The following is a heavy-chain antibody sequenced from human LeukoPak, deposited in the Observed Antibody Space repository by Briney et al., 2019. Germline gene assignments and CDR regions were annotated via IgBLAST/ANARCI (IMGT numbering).Heavy chain of an antibody. CDR2: IRYDGSNK. CDR1: GFSFSSYG. D-gene: IGHD3-10*01. J-gene: IGHJ4*02. V-gene: IGHV3-30*02. CDR3: AKDVSYGSGSYST. Sequence: GGSLGLSCAASGFSFSSYGMHWVRQAPGKGLEWVAFIRYDGSNKYYADSVKGRFTISRDNSKNTLYLQMNSLRAEDTAVYYCAKDVSYGSGSYSTWGQGTLVTVSS.